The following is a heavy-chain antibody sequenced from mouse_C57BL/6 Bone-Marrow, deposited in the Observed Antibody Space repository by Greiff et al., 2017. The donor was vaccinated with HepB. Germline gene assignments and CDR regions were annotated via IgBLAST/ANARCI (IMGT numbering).Heavy chain of an antibody. CDR2: ISNLAYSI. D-gene: IGHD3-2*02. V-gene: IGHV5-15*01. Sequence: EVQVVESGGGLVQPGGSLKLSCAASGFTFSDYGMAWVRQAPRKGPEWVAFISNLAYSIYYADTVTGRFTVSRENAQNTLYLEMSSLRSEDTAMYYCARYQDYFDYWGQGTTLTVSS. J-gene: IGHJ2*01. CDR3: ARYQDYFDY. CDR1: GFTFSDYG.